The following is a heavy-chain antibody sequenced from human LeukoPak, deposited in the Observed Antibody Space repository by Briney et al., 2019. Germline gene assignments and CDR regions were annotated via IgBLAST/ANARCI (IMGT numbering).Heavy chain of an antibody. CDR1: GFTFDDYA. Sequence: GRSLRLSCAASGFTFDDYAMHWVRHAPGKGLEWVSGISWNSGSIGYADSVKGRFTISRDNAKNSLYLQMNSLRAEDTALYYCAKEWSEATTGRPMDYWGQGTLVTVSS. V-gene: IGHV3-9*01. CDR3: AKEWSEATTGRPMDY. J-gene: IGHJ4*02. D-gene: IGHD5-12*01. CDR2: ISWNSGSI.